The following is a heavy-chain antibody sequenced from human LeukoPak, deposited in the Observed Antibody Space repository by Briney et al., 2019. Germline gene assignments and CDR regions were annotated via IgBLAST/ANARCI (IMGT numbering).Heavy chain of an antibody. V-gene: IGHV3-30*18. D-gene: IGHD2-15*01. CDR1: GFTFSSYG. J-gene: IGHJ4*02. Sequence: PGRSLILSCAASGFTFSSYGMHWVRQAPGKGLEWVAVMSYDGSDKYYADSVKGRFTISRDNSKNTLYLQMNSLRTEDTAVYYCAKGAVYCTGTGCYFFDYWGQGTLVTVSS. CDR2: MSYDGSDK. CDR3: AKGAVYCTGTGCYFFDY.